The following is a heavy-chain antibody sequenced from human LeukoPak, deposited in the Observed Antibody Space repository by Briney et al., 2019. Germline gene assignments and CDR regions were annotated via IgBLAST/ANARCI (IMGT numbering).Heavy chain of an antibody. CDR3: ARDLFLAATEREGDDY. D-gene: IGHD6-13*01. Sequence: ASVKVSCKASGYTSTRYFMHWVRQAPGQGLEWMGWINPNSGDTNYAQKFQGRVTLTGDTSITIAYMELSRLRSDDTAVYYCARDLFLAATEREGDDYWGQGTLVTVSS. J-gene: IGHJ4*02. CDR1: GYTSTRYF. V-gene: IGHV1-2*02. CDR2: INPNSGDT.